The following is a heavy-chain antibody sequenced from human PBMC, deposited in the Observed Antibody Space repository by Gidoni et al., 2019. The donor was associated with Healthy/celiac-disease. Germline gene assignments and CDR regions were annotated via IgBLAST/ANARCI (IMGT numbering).Heavy chain of an antibody. CDR1: GGTFSRYA. V-gene: IGHV1-69*01. J-gene: IGHJ4*02. Sequence: QVQLVQPGAEVKKPGSPVKVSCKASGGTFSRYAISWVRQAPGQGLEWMGGIMPIFGTANYAQKFQGRVTITADESTSTAYMELSSLRSEDTAVYYCARDPRGSGSYSPFDYWGQGTLVTVSS. D-gene: IGHD1-26*01. CDR3: ARDPRGSGSYSPFDY. CDR2: IMPIFGTA.